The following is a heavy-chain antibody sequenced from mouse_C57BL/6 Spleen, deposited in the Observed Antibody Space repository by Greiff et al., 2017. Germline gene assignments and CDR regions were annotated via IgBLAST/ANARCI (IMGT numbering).Heavy chain of an antibody. CDR2: INPNNGGT. J-gene: IGHJ2*01. CDR3: AGWEAAGVRGHPLYFDC. D-gene: IGHD2-14*01. V-gene: IGHV1-26*01. Sequence: EVQLQQSGPELVKPGASVKISCKASGYTFTDYYMNWVKQSHEKSLEWIGDINPNNGGTSYNQKFKGKATLTVDKSSSTAYMALRSLTSEDSAVYYCAGWEAAGVRGHPLYFDCWGQGTTLTVSS. CDR1: GYTFTDYY.